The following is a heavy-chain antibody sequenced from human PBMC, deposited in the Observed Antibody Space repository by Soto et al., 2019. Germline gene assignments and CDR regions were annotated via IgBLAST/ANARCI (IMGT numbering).Heavy chain of an antibody. D-gene: IGHD3-10*01. Sequence: EVQLVESGGGLVKPGGSLRLSCAASGFTFSSYSMNWVRQAPGKGLEWVSSISSSSSYIYYADSVKGRFTISRDNAKNSLYLQMNSLRAEDTAVYYCARAIYYYGSGSYYNQRDYWGQGTLVTVSS. CDR1: GFTFSSYS. CDR2: ISSSSSYI. CDR3: ARAIYYYGSGSYYNQRDY. V-gene: IGHV3-21*01. J-gene: IGHJ4*02.